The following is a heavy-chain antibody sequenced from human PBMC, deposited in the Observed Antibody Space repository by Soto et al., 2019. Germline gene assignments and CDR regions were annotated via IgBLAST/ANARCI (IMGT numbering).Heavy chain of an antibody. CDR1: GFTFSDHQ. J-gene: IGHJ4*02. D-gene: IGHD3-9*01. CDR2: IYSSGTT. Sequence: VQLVESGGGLIQPGGSLRLSCAASGFTFSDHQMNWVRQAPGRGLEWVSVIYSSGTTYYGDSVKGRFTISRDNSKNTLYLQMNRLRTEDTALYYCARAGSPFHSDSTGYWGFDYWGQGTLVTVSS. V-gene: IGHV3-53*01. CDR3: ARAGSPFHSDSTGYWGFDY.